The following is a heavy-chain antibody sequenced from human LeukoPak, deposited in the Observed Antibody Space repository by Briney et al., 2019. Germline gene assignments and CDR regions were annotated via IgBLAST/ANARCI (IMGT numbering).Heavy chain of an antibody. CDR1: GGTFSSYA. CDR3: AAEEYGSGNNY. J-gene: IGHJ4*02. CDR2: IIPILGIA. V-gene: IGHV1-69*04. D-gene: IGHD3-10*01. Sequence: SVKVSCKASGGTFSSYAISWVRQAPGQGLEWMGRIIPILGIANYTQKFQGRVTITADKSTSTAYMELSSLRSEDTAVYYCAAEEYGSGNNYWGQGTLVTVSS.